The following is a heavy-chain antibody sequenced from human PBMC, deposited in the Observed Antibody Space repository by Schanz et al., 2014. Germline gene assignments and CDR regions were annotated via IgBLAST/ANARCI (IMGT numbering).Heavy chain of an antibody. CDR2: INPSGGGT. V-gene: IGHV1-46*01. CDR1: GYPFTSDD. Sequence: QVQLVQSGAEVKKPGASVKVSCRASGYPFTSDDITWVRQAPGQGLEWMGIINPSGGGTSYALRFQDRVTVTRDTSRSTVYMELSSLRSEDTAVYYCARGPLGTSPWGQGTLVTVSS. J-gene: IGHJ5*02. CDR3: ARGPLGTSP. D-gene: IGHD5-12*01.